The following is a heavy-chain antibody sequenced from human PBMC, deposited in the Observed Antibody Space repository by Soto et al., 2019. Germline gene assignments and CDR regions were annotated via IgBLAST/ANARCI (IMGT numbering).Heavy chain of an antibody. J-gene: IGHJ5*02. CDR1: GGSISSLNDY. CDR2: IVDSGTA. CDR3: AREVSWPGAFDH. V-gene: IGHV4-31*02. D-gene: IGHD2-8*02. Sequence: QVQLEQSGPGLVKPSQTLSLTCKISGGSISSLNDYWRWIRQSPGEGLEWIGYIVDSGTAHYNPSLKVRVRISGHTSQSQFSLTIQSVTVADTAVYYCAREVSWPGAFDHWGQGILVTVSS.